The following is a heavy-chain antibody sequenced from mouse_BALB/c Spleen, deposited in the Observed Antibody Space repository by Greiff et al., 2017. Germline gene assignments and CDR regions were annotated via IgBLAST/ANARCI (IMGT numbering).Heavy chain of an antibody. D-gene: IGHD2-14*01. CDR3: ARDDYRYFDY. CDR1: GFTFTDYY. J-gene: IGHJ2*01. CDR2: IRNKANGYTT. Sequence: EVQLVESGGGLVQPGGSLRLSCATSGFTFTDYYMSWVRQPPGKALEWLGFIRNKANGYTTEYSASVKGRFTISRDNSQSILYLHMNTLRAEDSSTYYCARDDYRYFDYWGQGTTLTVSS. V-gene: IGHV7-3*02.